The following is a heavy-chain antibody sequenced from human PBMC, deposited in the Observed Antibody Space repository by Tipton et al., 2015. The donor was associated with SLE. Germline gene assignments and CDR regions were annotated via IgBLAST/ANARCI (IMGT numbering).Heavy chain of an antibody. CDR3: ARGVPTSRHYYYMDV. Sequence: QLVQSGPEVKKAGSSVKVSCKASGGTFSNHAISWIRQAPGQGLEWMGGFIPIFGAVRYAHKFQGRVTIITDESTSTAYMELSGLRSEDTAIYYCARGVPTSRHYYYMDVWARGTTVIVSS. CDR2: FIPIFGAV. V-gene: IGHV1-69*05. CDR1: GGTFSNHA. D-gene: IGHD2-2*01. J-gene: IGHJ6*03.